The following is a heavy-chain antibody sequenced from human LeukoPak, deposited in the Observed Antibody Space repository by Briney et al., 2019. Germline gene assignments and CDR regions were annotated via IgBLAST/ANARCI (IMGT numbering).Heavy chain of an antibody. Sequence: SETLSLTCAVYGGSFSGYYWSWIRQPPGKGLEWIGNIYFSGSTYYKQSLKSRVTISVDTSKNQFSLKLRSVTAADTAVYYCARASCGGGTCYDSRGWFDPWGQGTLVTVSS. J-gene: IGHJ5*02. CDR2: IYFSGST. V-gene: IGHV4-34*01. D-gene: IGHD2-15*01. CDR3: ARASCGGGTCYDSRGWFDP. CDR1: GGSFSGYY.